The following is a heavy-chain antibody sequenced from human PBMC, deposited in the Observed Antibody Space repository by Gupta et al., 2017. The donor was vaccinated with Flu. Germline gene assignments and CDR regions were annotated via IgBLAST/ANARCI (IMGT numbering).Heavy chain of an antibody. CDR1: GYSFTSYW. CDR2: IDPSDSYT. D-gene: IGHD6-6*01. CDR3: ARQNLYSSSPNAGFDP. V-gene: IGHV5-10-1*01. J-gene: IGHJ5*02. Sequence: EVQLVQSGAEVKKPGESLRISCKGSGYSFTSYWISWVRQMPGKGLEWMGRIDPSDSYTNYSPSFQGHVTISADKSISTAYLQWSSLKASDTAMYYCARQNLYSSSPNAGFDPWGQGTLVTVSS.